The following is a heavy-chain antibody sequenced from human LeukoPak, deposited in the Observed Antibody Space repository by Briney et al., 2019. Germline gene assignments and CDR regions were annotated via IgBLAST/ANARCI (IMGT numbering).Heavy chain of an antibody. J-gene: IGHJ3*02. Sequence: GASVKVSCKASGYTFTGYYMHWVRQAPGQGLEWMGWNNPNSGGTNYAQKFQGRVTMTRDTSISTAYMELSRLRSDDTAVYYCARAAHYYDSSGYYFRAFDIWGQGTMVTVSS. CDR3: ARAAHYYDSSGYYFRAFDI. D-gene: IGHD3-22*01. CDR2: NNPNSGGT. CDR1: GYTFTGYY. V-gene: IGHV1-2*02.